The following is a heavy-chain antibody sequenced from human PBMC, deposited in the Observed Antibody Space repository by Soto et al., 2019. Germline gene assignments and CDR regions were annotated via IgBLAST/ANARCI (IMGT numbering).Heavy chain of an antibody. CDR3: ASERVAEMATGGYFDD. D-gene: IGHD5-12*01. CDR2: VIPLFGTP. CDR1: GGTFSDLA. V-gene: IGHV1-69*01. Sequence: VHLVQSGTEVKKPGSSVKLSCKTSGGTFSDLAFSWVRQAPGQGLEWMGGVIPLFGTPNYAQSFQGRVTVLADESSSNVHIELRSLRSEDTAVYYCASERVAEMATGGYFDDWGQGTLVTVSS. J-gene: IGHJ4*02.